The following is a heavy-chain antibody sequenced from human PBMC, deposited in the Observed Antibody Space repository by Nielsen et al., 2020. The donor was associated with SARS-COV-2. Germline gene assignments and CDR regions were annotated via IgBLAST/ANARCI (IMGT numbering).Heavy chain of an antibody. CDR3: ARESLGYCSSTSCTRWFDP. CDR2: FYPSGGST. V-gene: IGHV1-46*01. D-gene: IGHD2-2*01. Sequence: WGRQAPGQGLGGMGIFYPSGGSTSYAQKFQGRVTMTRDTFTSTVYMELSRLRPEDTAVYYCARESLGYCSSTSCTRWFDPWGQGTPVTVSS. J-gene: IGHJ5*02.